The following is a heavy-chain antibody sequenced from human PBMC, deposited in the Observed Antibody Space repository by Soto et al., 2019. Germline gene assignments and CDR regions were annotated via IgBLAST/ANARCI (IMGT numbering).Heavy chain of an antibody. CDR1: CASFSVGTYY. V-gene: IGHV4-61*01. Sequence: LSLICTVACASFSVGTYYWSWIRQPPGKGLEWIGNIHYSGSTNYNPSLKSRVTMSVDTSKNQFSLKLTFVTAADTAMFYCARSSFYYDTSGYAVAWFDPWGQGTPVTVSS. J-gene: IGHJ5*02. CDR2: IHYSGST. D-gene: IGHD3-22*01. CDR3: ARSSFYYDTSGYAVAWFDP.